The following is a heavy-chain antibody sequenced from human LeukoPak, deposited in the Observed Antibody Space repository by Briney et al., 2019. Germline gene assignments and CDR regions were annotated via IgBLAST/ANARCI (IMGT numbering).Heavy chain of an antibody. J-gene: IGHJ5*02. CDR3: ASLYCSSTSCYGWFDP. Sequence: GSSVKVSCKASGGTFSSYAISWVRQAPGQGLEWMGGIIPIFGTANYAQKFQGRVTITTDESTSTAYMELSSLRPEDTAVYYCASLYCSSTSCYGWFDPWGQGTLVTVSS. D-gene: IGHD2-2*01. CDR1: GGTFSSYA. CDR2: IIPIFGTA. V-gene: IGHV1-69*05.